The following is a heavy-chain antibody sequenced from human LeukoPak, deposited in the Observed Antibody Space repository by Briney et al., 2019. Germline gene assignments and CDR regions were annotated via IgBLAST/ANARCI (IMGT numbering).Heavy chain of an antibody. V-gene: IGHV5-51*01. J-gene: IGHJ5*02. CDR3: ARPGGYYGDWFDP. CDR1: GYSFTSYW. D-gene: IGHD3-22*01. CDR2: IYPGDSET. Sequence: GESLQISCKGSGYSFTSYWIGWVRQMPGKGLEWMGIIYPGDSETRYSPSFQGQVTISADRSISTAYLQWSSLKASDTAMYYCARPGGYYGDWFDPWGQGTLVTVSS.